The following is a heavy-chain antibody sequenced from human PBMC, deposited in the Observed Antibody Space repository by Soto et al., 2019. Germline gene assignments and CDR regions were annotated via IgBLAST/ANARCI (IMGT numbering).Heavy chain of an antibody. CDR2: IWYDGSNK. CDR1: GFTFSSYG. V-gene: IGHV3-33*01. D-gene: IGHD3-16*01. Sequence: VQLVESGGGVVQPGRSLRLSCAASGFTFSSYGMHWVRQAPGKGLEWVAVIWYDGSNKYYADSVKGRFTISRDNSKNTLYLQMNSLRAEDTAVYYCARDRFGGAHTFDYWGQGTLVTVSS. CDR3: ARDRFGGAHTFDY. J-gene: IGHJ4*02.